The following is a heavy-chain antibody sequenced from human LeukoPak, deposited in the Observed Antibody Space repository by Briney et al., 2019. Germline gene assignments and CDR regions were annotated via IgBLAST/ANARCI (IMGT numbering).Heavy chain of an antibody. J-gene: IGHJ6*02. Sequence: GGSLRLSCAASGFTFSSYAMHWVRQAPGKGLEWVAVISYDGSNKYYADSVKGRFTISRDNSKNTLYLQMNSLRAEDTAVYYCARGYYYGMDVWGQGTTVTVSS. CDR3: ARGYYYGMDV. CDR2: ISYDGSNK. CDR1: GFTFSSYA. V-gene: IGHV3-30*07.